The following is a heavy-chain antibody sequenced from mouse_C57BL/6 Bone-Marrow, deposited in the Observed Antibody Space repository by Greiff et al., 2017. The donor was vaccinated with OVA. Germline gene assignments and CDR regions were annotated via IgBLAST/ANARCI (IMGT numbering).Heavy chain of an antibody. J-gene: IGHJ4*01. D-gene: IGHD2-3*01. CDR1: GYTFTTYP. V-gene: IGHV1-47*01. Sequence: QVHVKQSGAELVKPGASVKMSCKASGYTFTTYPIEWMTQNPGKSLEWIGNFHPYTDDTKYNEKFKGKATLTVEKSSSTVYMELSRLSSDDTAVYYCAIYEYYAMDYWGQGTSVTVSS. CDR2: FHPYTDDT. CDR3: AIYEYYAMDY.